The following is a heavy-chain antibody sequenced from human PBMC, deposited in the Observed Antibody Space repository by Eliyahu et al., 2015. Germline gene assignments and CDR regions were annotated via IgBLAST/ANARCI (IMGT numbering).Heavy chain of an antibody. Sequence: QVQLVQSGAEVKKPGASVKVSCKASGYXFTNFYLHWVRQAPGQGLEXMGIINPDSGSXTFAQKFQGRVTMTRDTSTSTVYMEMSSLRSEDTAVYYCTRDSGGRDGYNYFDYWGQGTLVTVSS. D-gene: IGHD5-24*01. CDR1: GYXFTNFY. J-gene: IGHJ4*02. CDR3: TRDSGGRDGYNYFDY. CDR2: INPDSGSX. V-gene: IGHV1-46*03.